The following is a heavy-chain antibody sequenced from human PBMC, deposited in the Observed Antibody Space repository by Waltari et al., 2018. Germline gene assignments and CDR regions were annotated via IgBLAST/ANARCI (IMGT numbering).Heavy chain of an antibody. Sequence: EVQLVESGGGLVQPGGSLRLSCVASGFPFSYYWMPWVRQAPGKGLVWVSRINSDGSTTSYADSVKGRFTISRDNARNTLYLQMNSLRAEDTAVYYCARDGYSYGLGTFDVWGQGTMVTVSS. CDR3: ARDGYSYGLGTFDV. J-gene: IGHJ3*01. D-gene: IGHD5-18*01. CDR1: GFPFSYYW. CDR2: INSDGSTT. V-gene: IGHV3-74*01.